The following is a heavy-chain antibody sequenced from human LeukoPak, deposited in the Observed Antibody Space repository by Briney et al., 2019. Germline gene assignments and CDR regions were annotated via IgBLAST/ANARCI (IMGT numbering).Heavy chain of an antibody. CDR3: ARGVAVTRGPADY. Sequence: GGSLRLSCAASGFTFSSYSMNWVRQAPGKGLEWVSSISSSSSYIYYADSVKGRFTISRDNAKNSLYLQMNSLRAEDTAVYYCARGVAVTRGPADYWGQGTLVTVSS. CDR1: GFTFSSYS. D-gene: IGHD6-19*01. CDR2: ISSSSSYI. J-gene: IGHJ4*02. V-gene: IGHV3-21*01.